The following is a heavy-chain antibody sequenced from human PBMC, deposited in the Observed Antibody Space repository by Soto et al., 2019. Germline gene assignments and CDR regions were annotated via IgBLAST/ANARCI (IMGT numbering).Heavy chain of an antibody. CDR1: GVSIRSSSYY. CDR2: FYYGGNS. CDR3: ARYYARQNSYYYGMDV. J-gene: IGHJ6*02. V-gene: IGHV4-39*01. Sequence: SETLSLTCSVSGVSIRSSSYYWGWVRQPPGKGLEWIGNFYYGGNSYYHPSLKSRVIISVDTSKNQFSLELSSVTAADTAVYYCARYYARQNSYYYGMDVWGRGTTVTVSS. D-gene: IGHD1-26*01.